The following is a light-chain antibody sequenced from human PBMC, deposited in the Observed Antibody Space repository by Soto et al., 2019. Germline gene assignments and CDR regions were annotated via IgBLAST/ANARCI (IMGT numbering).Light chain of an antibody. V-gene: IGKV3D-20*02. CDR3: QQSSNWPPGN. CDR1: QCVSSSY. J-gene: IGKJ4*01. CDR2: GAS. Sequence: EIVLTPSPGTLSFSPWEIANLSFSSSQCVSSSYLAWYQQKPGQAPRLLIYGASSRATGIPARFSGSGSGTEFTLPTSSLQYEDFAVSYCQQSSNWPPGNFGGGTKVDIK.